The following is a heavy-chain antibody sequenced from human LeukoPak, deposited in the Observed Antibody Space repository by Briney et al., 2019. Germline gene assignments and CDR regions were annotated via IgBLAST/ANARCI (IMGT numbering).Heavy chain of an antibody. J-gene: IGHJ4*02. CDR2: ISSNGGST. D-gene: IGHD3-22*01. CDR1: GFTFSSYA. V-gene: IGHV3-64*01. Sequence: GGSLRLSCAASGFTFSSYAMHWVRQAPGKGLEYVSAISSNGGSTYYANSVKGRFTISRDNSKNTLYLQMGSLRAEDMAVYYCARAGGYYYDSSGYNFDYWGREPWSPSPQ. CDR3: ARAGGYYYDSSGYNFDY.